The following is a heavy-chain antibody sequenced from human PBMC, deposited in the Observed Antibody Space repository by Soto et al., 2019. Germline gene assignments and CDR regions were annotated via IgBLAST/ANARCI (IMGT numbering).Heavy chain of an antibody. V-gene: IGHV3-74*01. J-gene: IGHJ4*02. D-gene: IGHD2-15*01. Sequence: EVQLVESGGGLVQPGGSLRLSCAASGFTFSSYWMHWVGQAPGKGLVWVSRISSDGSSTSYADSVKGRFTISRDNAKNTLYLQMNILRAEDTAVYYCVRTSLVVAAATREDYWGQGTLVTVSS. CDR1: GFTFSSYW. CDR3: VRTSLVVAAATREDY. CDR2: ISSDGSST.